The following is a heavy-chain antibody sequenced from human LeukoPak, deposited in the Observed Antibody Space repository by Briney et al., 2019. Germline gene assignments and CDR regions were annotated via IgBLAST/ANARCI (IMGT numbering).Heavy chain of an antibody. Sequence: SETLSLTCTVSGGSISNSFWNWIRQPPGKGLEWIGYIYYIGSTNYNPSLKSRVTMSVDTSKNQFSLKLSSVTAADTAVYYCARVTGDSLAFDYWGQGTLVTVSS. D-gene: IGHD7-27*01. CDR1: GGSISNSF. CDR3: ARVTGDSLAFDY. CDR2: IYYIGST. V-gene: IGHV4-59*12. J-gene: IGHJ4*02.